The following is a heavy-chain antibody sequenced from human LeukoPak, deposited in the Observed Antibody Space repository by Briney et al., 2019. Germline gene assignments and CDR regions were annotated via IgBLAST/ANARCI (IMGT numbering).Heavy chain of an antibody. D-gene: IGHD3-10*01. V-gene: IGHV3-23*01. Sequence: GGSLRLSCAASGFTFSSYAMSWVRQAPGKGLEWVSAISGSGGSTYYADSVKGRFTISRDNCKSTLYLQMNSLRAEDTAVYYCAKDSGGKSYWYFDLWGRGTLVTVSS. J-gene: IGHJ2*01. CDR2: ISGSGGST. CDR1: GFTFSSYA. CDR3: AKDSGGKSYWYFDL.